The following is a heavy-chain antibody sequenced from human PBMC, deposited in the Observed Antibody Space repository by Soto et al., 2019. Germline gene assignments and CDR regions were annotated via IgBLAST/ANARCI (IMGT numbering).Heavy chain of an antibody. Sequence: SVKVSCKASGGTFSSYGISCVRQAPGQVLELMGGIIPIFGTSNYAQRFQDRVTITADDSTSTAYMELSSLRFEDTAVYYCARGEVATIRSFYYYGIDVWGQGTTVTVSS. J-gene: IGHJ6*02. CDR1: GGTFSSYG. CDR3: ARGEVATIRSFYYYGIDV. D-gene: IGHD5-12*01. CDR2: IIPIFGTS. V-gene: IGHV1-69*13.